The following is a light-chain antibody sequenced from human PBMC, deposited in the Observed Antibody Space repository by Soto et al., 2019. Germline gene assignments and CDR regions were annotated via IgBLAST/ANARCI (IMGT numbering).Light chain of an antibody. CDR1: QRISSY. CDR2: AAY. J-gene: IGKJ1*01. CDR3: QQSYDMPWT. V-gene: IGKV1-39*01. Sequence: QLTTSPSSLSTSIGDRVPLTCRASQRISSYLNWYQQKPGKAPKLLIYAAYTLQSGVPSRFSGSGSGTEFTLTISSLQPEDFAAYYCQQSYDMPWTFGQGTKVDIK.